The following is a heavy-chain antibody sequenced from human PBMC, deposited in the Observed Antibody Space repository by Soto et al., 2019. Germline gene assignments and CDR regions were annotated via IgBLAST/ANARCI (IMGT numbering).Heavy chain of an antibody. D-gene: IGHD1-26*01. Sequence: SVKVSCKASGYTFTSYGISWVRQAPGQGLEWMGGIIPTFGTANYAQKFQGRVTITADESTSTAYMELSSLRSEDTAVYYCAREEATGARYAFDIWGQGTMVTVSS. CDR2: IIPTFGTA. J-gene: IGHJ3*02. CDR3: AREEATGARYAFDI. CDR1: GYTFTSYG. V-gene: IGHV1-69*13.